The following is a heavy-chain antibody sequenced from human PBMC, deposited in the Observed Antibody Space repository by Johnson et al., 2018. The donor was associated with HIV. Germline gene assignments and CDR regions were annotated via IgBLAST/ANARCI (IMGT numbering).Heavy chain of an antibody. CDR2: INWNGGST. CDR3: ARDLVDAVIVVFGAFVI. J-gene: IGHJ3*02. Sequence: MQLVESGGGLVQPGRSLRLSCAASGFTFDDYAMHWVRQAPGKGLEWVSGINWNGGSTGYADSVKGRFTISRDNAKNSLYLQMNSLRAEDTALYYCARDLVDAVIVVFGAFVIWGQGTMVTVSS. CDR1: GFTFDDYA. D-gene: IGHD3-22*01. V-gene: IGHV3-20*04.